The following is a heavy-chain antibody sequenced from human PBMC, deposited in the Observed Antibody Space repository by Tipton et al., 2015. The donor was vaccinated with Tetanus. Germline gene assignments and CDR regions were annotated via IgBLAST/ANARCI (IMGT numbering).Heavy chain of an antibody. CDR1: GGSFSGYY. V-gene: IGHV4-34*01. CDR2: IHPSGSI. J-gene: IGHJ4*02. CDR3: ARGIDEYKSGNY. D-gene: IGHD1-1*01. Sequence: TLSLTCAVYGGSFSGYYWSWIRQPPGKGLGWIGEIHPSGSINYNPSLKSRVTILVDTSENQFSLKLSSVAAADTAVYYCARGIDEYKSGNYWGQGTLVTVSS.